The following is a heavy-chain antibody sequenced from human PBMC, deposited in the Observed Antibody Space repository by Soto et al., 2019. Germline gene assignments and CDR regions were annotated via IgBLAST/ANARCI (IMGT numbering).Heavy chain of an antibody. V-gene: IGHV4-39*02. CDR2: IYYSGRT. D-gene: IGHD6-19*01. CDR1: SCSISSSSHY. CDR3: ARDISSGWYYYYYGMDV. Sequence: SDTLSLTLTVSSCSISSSSHYRGWVRQPPGKGLEWIGSIYYSGRTYYNPSLKSRVTISVDTSKNQFSLKLSSVTAADTAVYYCARDISSGWYYYYYGMDVWGQGTTVS. J-gene: IGHJ6*02.